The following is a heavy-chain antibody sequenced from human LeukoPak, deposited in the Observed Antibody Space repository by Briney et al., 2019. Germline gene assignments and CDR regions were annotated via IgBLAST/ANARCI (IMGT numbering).Heavy chain of an antibody. CDR3: AREPTNGNWFDP. CDR1: GASISSYY. V-gene: IGHV4-59*01. CDR2: IYYSGST. D-gene: IGHD1/OR15-1a*01. Sequence: SETLSLTCSVSGASISSYYWSWIRQPPGKGLEWIGYIYYSGSTNYNPSLKSRVTISVDTSKNQFSLKLSSVTAADTAVYYCAREPTNGNWFDPWGQGTLVTVSS. J-gene: IGHJ5*02.